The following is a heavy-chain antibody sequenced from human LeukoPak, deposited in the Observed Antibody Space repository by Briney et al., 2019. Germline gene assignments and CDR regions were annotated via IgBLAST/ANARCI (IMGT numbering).Heavy chain of an antibody. CDR3: ARDRGYDSKAFDI. Sequence: SQTLSLTCTVSGGSISSGGYYWSWIRQHPGKSLEWIRYIYYSGSTYYNPSLKSRVTISVDTSKNQFSLKLSSVTAADTAVYYCARDRGYDSKAFDIWGQGTMVTVSS. CDR2: IYYSGST. CDR1: GGSISSGGYY. D-gene: IGHD3-22*01. V-gene: IGHV4-31*03. J-gene: IGHJ3*02.